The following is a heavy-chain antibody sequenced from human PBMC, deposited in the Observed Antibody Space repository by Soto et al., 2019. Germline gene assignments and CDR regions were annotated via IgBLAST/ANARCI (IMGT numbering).Heavy chain of an antibody. CDR1: GGSISSGGYY. CDR3: ARTQGGYWFDP. Sequence: QVQLQESGPGLVKPSQTLSLTCTVSGGSISSGGYYWSWIRQHPGKGLEWIGYIYYSGSTYYNPYLKSRVTISVDTSKSQCSLKLSSVTAADTAVYYCARTQGGYWFDPWGQGTLVTVSS. CDR2: IYYSGST. V-gene: IGHV4-31*03. J-gene: IGHJ5*02. D-gene: IGHD7-27*01.